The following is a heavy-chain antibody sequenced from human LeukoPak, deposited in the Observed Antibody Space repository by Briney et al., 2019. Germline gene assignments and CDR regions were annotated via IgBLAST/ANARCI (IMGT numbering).Heavy chain of an antibody. D-gene: IGHD4-17*01. CDR1: GGSISSYY. CDR3: ARQGSYGDYMLVDY. V-gene: IGHV4-4*07. CDR2: IYTSGST. Sequence: SETLSLTCTVSGGSISSYYWSWIRQPAGKGLEWIGRIYTSGSTNYNPSLKSRVTMSVDMSKNQFSLKPSSVTAADTAVYYCARQGSYGDYMLVDYWGQGTRVTVSS. J-gene: IGHJ4*02.